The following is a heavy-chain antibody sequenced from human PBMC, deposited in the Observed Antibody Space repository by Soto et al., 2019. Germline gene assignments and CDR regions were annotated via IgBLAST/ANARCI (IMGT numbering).Heavy chain of an antibody. CDR1: GYTFTSYY. J-gene: IGHJ2*01. CDR2: INPSGDSG. Sequence: QVQLVQSGAEVKKPGASVKVSCKASGYTFTSYYMNWVRQAPGQGLEWMGIINPSGDSGSYAQKFQGRVTMTRDTSTSTVYMELSSLRSEDTAVYYCARDIVGDINMADYWYFDLWGRGTLVTVSS. V-gene: IGHV1-46*01. D-gene: IGHD3-10*01. CDR3: ARDIVGDINMADYWYFDL.